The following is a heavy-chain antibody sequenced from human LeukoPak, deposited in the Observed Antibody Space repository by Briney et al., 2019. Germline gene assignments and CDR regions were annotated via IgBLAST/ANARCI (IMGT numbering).Heavy chain of an antibody. Sequence: HPGGSLRLSCAGSGFTFGGYGMHWFRQTPGEGLEWVAVIAYDGSRAFYADSVKGRFTISRDNSKNTMSVQMDDLRAEDTAAYYCTRYNNDHFDYWGQGTLVTVSS. CDR1: GFTFGGYG. CDR2: IAYDGSRA. V-gene: IGHV3-33*01. CDR3: TRYNNDHFDY. D-gene: IGHD1-14*01. J-gene: IGHJ4*02.